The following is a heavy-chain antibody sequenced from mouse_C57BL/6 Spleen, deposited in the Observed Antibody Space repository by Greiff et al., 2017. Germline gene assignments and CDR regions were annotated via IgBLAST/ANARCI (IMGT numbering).Heavy chain of an antibody. D-gene: IGHD2-4*01. CDR3: ARGDYEGLAY. J-gene: IGHJ3*01. CDR1: GYTFTDYY. V-gene: IGHV1-26*01. Sequence: EVKLQQSGPELVKPGASVKISCKASGYTFTDYYMNWVKQSHGKSLEWIGDINPNNGGTSYNQKFKGKATLTVDKSSSTAYMELRSLTSEDSAVYYCARGDYEGLAYWGQGTLVTVSA. CDR2: INPNNGGT.